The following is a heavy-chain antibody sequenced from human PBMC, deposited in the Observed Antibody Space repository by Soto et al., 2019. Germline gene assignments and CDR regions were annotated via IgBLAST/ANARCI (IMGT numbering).Heavy chain of an antibody. J-gene: IGHJ4*02. Sequence: GGSLRLSCAASGFTFTSYAMHWVRQAPGKGLEWVAAISHDGTNKNYGDSVKGRFTISRDNSKKTLYLQMNSLRPEDTALYYCAKDEYYYSRSGYYIFDSWGQGTLVTVSS. CDR1: GFTFTSYA. V-gene: IGHV3-30*04. D-gene: IGHD3-22*01. CDR2: ISHDGTNK. CDR3: AKDEYYYSRSGYYIFDS.